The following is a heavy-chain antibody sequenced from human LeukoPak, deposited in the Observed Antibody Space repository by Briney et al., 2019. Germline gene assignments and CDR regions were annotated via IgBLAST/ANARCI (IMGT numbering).Heavy chain of an antibody. V-gene: IGHV3-23*01. CDR2: ISGSGGST. D-gene: IGHD3-22*01. CDR1: GFTFNSYA. Sequence: GGSLRLSCAASGFTFNSYAMSWVRQAPGKGLEWVSAISGSGGSTYYADSVKGRFTISRDDSKNTLYLQMNSLRAEDTAVYYCAKADSSGSPRDYFDYWGQGTLVTVSS. CDR3: AKADSSGSPRDYFDY. J-gene: IGHJ4*02.